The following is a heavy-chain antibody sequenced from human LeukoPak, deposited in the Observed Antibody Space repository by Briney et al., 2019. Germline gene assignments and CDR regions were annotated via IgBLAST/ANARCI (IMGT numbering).Heavy chain of an antibody. J-gene: IGHJ1*01. CDR2: IYYSGST. CDR3: ARVGYSSGYFGDTQYFQH. V-gene: IGHV4-30-4*01. Sequence: PSETLSLTCTVSGGSISSGDYYWSWIRQPPGKGLEWIGYIYYSGSTYYNPSLKSRVTISVDTSKNQFSLKLSSVTAADTAVYYCARVGYSSGYFGDTQYFQHWGQGTLVTVSS. CDR1: GGSISSGDYY. D-gene: IGHD3-22*01.